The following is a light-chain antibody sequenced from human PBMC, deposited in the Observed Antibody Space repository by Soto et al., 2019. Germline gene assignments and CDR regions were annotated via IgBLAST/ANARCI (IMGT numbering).Light chain of an antibody. CDR1: QSVSSY. CDR3: QHRSNSIT. CDR2: DAS. Sequence: EIVLTQSPATLSLSPGERATLSCRASQSVSSYLAWYQQKPGQAPRLLLYDASNWAAGIPARFSGSGSGTDFTLTISSIEPEEVADYYCQHRSNSITFGPGTKVDIK. J-gene: IGKJ3*01. V-gene: IGKV3-11*01.